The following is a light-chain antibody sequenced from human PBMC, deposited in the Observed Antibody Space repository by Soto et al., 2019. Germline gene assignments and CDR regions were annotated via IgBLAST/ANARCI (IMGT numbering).Light chain of an antibody. J-gene: IGLJ1*01. CDR3: SSYTSSSTLV. CDR1: SSDVGGYNY. CDR2: DVS. V-gene: IGLV2-14*01. Sequence: QSVLTQPASVSGSPGQSITITCTGNSSDVGGYNYVSWYQQHPGKAPKFMIYDVSNRPSGVSNRLSGSKSGNTASLTISGLQAEDEADYYCSSYTSSSTLVFGTGTKVTVL.